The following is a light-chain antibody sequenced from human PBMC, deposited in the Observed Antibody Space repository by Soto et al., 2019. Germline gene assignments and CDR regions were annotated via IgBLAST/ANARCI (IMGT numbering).Light chain of an antibody. J-gene: IGLJ1*01. CDR1: STDFVSYNR. Sequence: QSALTQPPSVSGSPGQSVTISCTGTSTDFVSYNRVSWYQQPPGTAPKLMIYEVSKRPSGVSNRFSGSKSDNTASLTISGLQAEDEADYFCCSYATRSTPYVFGTGTKVTVL. V-gene: IGLV2-18*02. CDR2: EVS. CDR3: CSYATRSTPYV.